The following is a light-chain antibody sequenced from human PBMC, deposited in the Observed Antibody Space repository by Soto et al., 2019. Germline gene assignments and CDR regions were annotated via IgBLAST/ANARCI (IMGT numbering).Light chain of an antibody. J-gene: IGKJ1*01. CDR2: GAS. Sequence: EIVLTQSPGTLSLSPGERATLSCRASQSVVSSYLAWYQQKPVQAPRLLIYGASTRATGIPARFSGSGSGTEFTLTISSLQSEDFAVYYCQQYHNWWTFGQGTKVDI. V-gene: IGKV3-15*01. CDR1: QSVVSSY. CDR3: QQYHNWWT.